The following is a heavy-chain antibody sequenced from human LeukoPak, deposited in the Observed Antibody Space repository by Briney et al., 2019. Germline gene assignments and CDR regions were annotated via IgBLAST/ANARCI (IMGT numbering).Heavy chain of an antibody. CDR3: ATNIVGATRGAFDI. J-gene: IGHJ3*02. D-gene: IGHD1-26*01. CDR2: IIPIFGTA. Sequence: SVKVSCKASGGTFSSYAISWVRQAPGQGLEWMGGIIPIFGTANYAQKFQGRVTITADESTSTAYIELSSLRSEDTAVYYCATNIVGATRGAFDIWGQGTMVTVSS. CDR1: GGTFSSYA. V-gene: IGHV1-69*13.